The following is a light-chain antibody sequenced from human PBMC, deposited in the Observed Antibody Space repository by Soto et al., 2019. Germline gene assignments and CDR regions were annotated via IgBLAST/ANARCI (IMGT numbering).Light chain of an antibody. CDR3: QQYNNCPPLT. V-gene: IGKV3-15*01. CDR2: GAS. CDR1: QSVSSN. J-gene: IGKJ4*01. Sequence: EIVMTQSPATLSVSPGERATLSCRASQSVSSNLAWYQQKPGQAPRLLIYGASTRATGIPARFSGSGSGTEFTLTISSLQSEDFAVDYCQQYNNCPPLTFGGGTKVESK.